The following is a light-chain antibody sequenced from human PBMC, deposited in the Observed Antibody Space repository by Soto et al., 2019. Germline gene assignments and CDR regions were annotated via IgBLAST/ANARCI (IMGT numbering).Light chain of an antibody. CDR2: SAS. CDR1: QSVSDN. Sequence: EIIMTQSPATLSVSPGERVTLSCRASQSVSDNVAWYQQRPGQSPRLLMHSASARAAGLPARFSGSGSGTEFTLTISRLEPEDFAVYYCQQYGSSPEITFGQGTRLEIK. J-gene: IGKJ5*01. V-gene: IGKV3-15*01. CDR3: QQYGSSPEIT.